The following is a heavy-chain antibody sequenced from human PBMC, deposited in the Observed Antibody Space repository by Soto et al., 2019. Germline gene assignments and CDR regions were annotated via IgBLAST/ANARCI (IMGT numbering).Heavy chain of an antibody. D-gene: IGHD3-22*01. Sequence: QVQLVESGGGVVQPGRSLRLSCAAYGFTFSSYGMHWVRQAPGKGLEWVAVIWYDGSNKYYADSVKGRFTISRDNSKNTLYLQMNSLRAEDTAVYYCARSSGYDRSYGMDVWGQGTTVTVSS. CDR2: IWYDGSNK. V-gene: IGHV3-33*01. CDR1: GFTFSSYG. J-gene: IGHJ6*02. CDR3: ARSSGYDRSYGMDV.